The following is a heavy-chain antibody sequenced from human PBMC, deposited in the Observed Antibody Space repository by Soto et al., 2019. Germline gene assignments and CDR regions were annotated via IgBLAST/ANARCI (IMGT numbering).Heavy chain of an antibody. CDR2: ISSSSSYI. D-gene: IGHD4-17*01. CDR3: ARHRAWDYGDFAFAY. V-gene: IGHV3-21*01. J-gene: IGHJ4*02. Sequence: EVQLVESGGGLVKPGGSLRLSCAASGFTFSSYSMNWVRQAPGKGLEWVSSISSSSSYIYYADSVKGRFTISRDNAKNSLYVQMTGLRAEDTAVYYCARHRAWDYGDFAFAYWGQGTLFTVSS. CDR1: GFTFSSYS.